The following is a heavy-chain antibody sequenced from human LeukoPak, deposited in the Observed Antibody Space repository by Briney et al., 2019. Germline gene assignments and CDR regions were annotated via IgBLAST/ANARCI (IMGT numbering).Heavy chain of an antibody. J-gene: IGHJ6*02. Sequence: GGSLRLSCAASGFTFSSYAMSWVRQAPGKGLEWVSAISGSGGSTYYADSVKGRFTISRDNSKNTLYLQMNSLRAEDTAVYYCARGGFDFPVRVEHYYGMDVWGQGTTVTVSS. V-gene: IGHV3-23*01. CDR2: ISGSGGST. CDR3: ARGGFDFPVRVEHYYGMDV. CDR1: GFTFSSYA. D-gene: IGHD3-3*01.